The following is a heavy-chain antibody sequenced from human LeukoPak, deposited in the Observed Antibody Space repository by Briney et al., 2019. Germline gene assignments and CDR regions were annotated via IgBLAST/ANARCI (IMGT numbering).Heavy chain of an antibody. D-gene: IGHD1-26*01. CDR2: ISSSGSTI. Sequence: GGSLRLSCAASGFTFSSYEMNWVRQAPGKGLEWVSYISSSGSTIYYADSVKGRFTISKDNANNSLYLQLNSITAEDTAVYYCARSLPAYSGSLYWGQGTLVTVSS. V-gene: IGHV3-48*03. J-gene: IGHJ4*02. CDR1: GFTFSSYE. CDR3: ARSLPAYSGSLY.